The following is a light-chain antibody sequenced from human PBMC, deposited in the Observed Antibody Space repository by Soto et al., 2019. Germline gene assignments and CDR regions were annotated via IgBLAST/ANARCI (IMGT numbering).Light chain of an antibody. J-gene: IGLJ2*01. V-gene: IGLV2-14*01. CDR1: SSDVGGYNY. Sequence: QPASVSGSPGQSITISCTGTSSDVGGYNYVSWYQQHPGKAPKLMIYEVSNRPSGVSNRFSGSKSGNTASLTISGLQAEDEADYYCSSYTSSSTYVVFGGGTQLTV. CDR2: EVS. CDR3: SSYTSSSTYVV.